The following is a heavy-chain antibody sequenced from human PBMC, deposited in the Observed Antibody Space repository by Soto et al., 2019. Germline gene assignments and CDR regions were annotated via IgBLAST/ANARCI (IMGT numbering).Heavy chain of an antibody. CDR3: ARDVPTHYDILTGSLDY. D-gene: IGHD3-9*01. CDR2: IIPILGIA. V-gene: IGHV1-69*04. CDR1: GGTFSSYT. Sequence: ASVKVSCKASGGTFSSYTISWVRQAPGQGLEWMGRIIPILGIANYAQKFQGRVTITADKSTSTAYMELSSLRSEDTAVYYCARDVPTHYDILTGSLDYWGQGTLVTVS. J-gene: IGHJ4*02.